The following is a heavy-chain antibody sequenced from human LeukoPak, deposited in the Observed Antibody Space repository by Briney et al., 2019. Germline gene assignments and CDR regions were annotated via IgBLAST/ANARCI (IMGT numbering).Heavy chain of an antibody. D-gene: IGHD3-22*01. J-gene: IGHJ4*02. Sequence: GGSLRLSCAASGFTFDDYAMHWVRQAPGKGLEWVSGISRNSGSIGYADSVKGRFAISRDNAKNSLYLQMNSLRAEDTALYYCAKDIEDDSSGYCQIDYWGQGTLVTVSP. CDR2: ISRNSGSI. CDR1: GFTFDDYA. V-gene: IGHV3-9*01. CDR3: AKDIEDDSSGYCQIDY.